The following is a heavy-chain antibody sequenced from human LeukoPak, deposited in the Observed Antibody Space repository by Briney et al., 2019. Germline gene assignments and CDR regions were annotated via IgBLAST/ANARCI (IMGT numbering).Heavy chain of an antibody. CDR2: IGSDDNT. CDR1: GFTFSRNA. D-gene: IGHD2/OR15-2a*01. J-gene: IGHJ4*02. Sequence: GGSLRLSCAASGFTFSRNAMAWVRQAPGKGLEWVAGIGSDDNTHYAESVRGRFTISRDISKNTVPLQMSSLRAEDTAVYYCAKGVLSAHLDYWGQGTLVTVSS. V-gene: IGHV3-23*01. CDR3: AKGVLSAHLDY.